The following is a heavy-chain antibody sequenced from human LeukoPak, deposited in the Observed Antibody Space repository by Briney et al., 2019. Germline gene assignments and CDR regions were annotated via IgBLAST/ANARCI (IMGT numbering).Heavy chain of an antibody. CDR2: IYTSGST. Sequence: SETLSLTCTVSGGSISSGSYYWSWIRQPAGKGLEWIGRIYTSGSTNYNPSLKSRVTISVDTSKNQFSLKLSSVTAADTAVYHCARAYGSLNYYYYYMDVWGKGTTVTISS. V-gene: IGHV4-61*02. D-gene: IGHD3-10*01. J-gene: IGHJ6*03. CDR3: ARAYGSLNYYYYYMDV. CDR1: GGSISSGSYY.